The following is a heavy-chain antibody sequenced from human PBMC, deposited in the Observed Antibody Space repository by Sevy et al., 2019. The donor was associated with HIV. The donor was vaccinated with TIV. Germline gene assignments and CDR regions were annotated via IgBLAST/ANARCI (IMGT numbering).Heavy chain of an antibody. V-gene: IGHV3-15*05. D-gene: IGHD3-3*01. Sequence: GGSLRLSCAASGFTFSEAWMNWVRQAPGKGLEWVGRIKSKTDGGTTDYAASVKGRFTISRDDSKNTLYLQMNSLKTDDTAVYYCTTKKDFWSGYFYFDYWGREPWSPSPQ. CDR1: GFTFSEAW. CDR2: IKSKTDGGTT. J-gene: IGHJ4*02. CDR3: TTKKDFWSGYFYFDY.